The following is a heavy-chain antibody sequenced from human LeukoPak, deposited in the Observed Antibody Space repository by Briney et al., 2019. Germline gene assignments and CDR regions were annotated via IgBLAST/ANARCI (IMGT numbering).Heavy chain of an antibody. V-gene: IGHV3-66*01. J-gene: IGHJ4*02. Sequence: GGSLRLSCAASGFTVSSNYMSWVRQAPGKGLEWVSVIYSGGSTNYADSVKGRFTISRDNAKESLYLQMNSLRAEDTALYFCARDKVSVIPALDYWGQGTLVIVSS. D-gene: IGHD2/OR15-2a*01. CDR3: ARDKVSVIPALDY. CDR2: IYSGGST. CDR1: GFTVSSNY.